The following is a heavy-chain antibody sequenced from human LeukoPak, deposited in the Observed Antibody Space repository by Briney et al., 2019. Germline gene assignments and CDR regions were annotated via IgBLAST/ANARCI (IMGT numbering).Heavy chain of an antibody. J-gene: IGHJ4*02. Sequence: NPSGTLSLTCAVSGGSISSSNWWSWVRQPPGKGLEWIGEIYHSGSTNYNPSLKSRVTISVDKSKNQFSLKLSSVTAADTAVYYCASQVLRYFDWSYWGQGTLVTVSS. CDR3: ASQVLRYFDWSY. V-gene: IGHV4-4*02. CDR2: IYHSGST. D-gene: IGHD3-9*01. CDR1: GGSISSSNW.